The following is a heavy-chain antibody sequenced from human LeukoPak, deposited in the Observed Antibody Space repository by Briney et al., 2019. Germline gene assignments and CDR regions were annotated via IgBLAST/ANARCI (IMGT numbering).Heavy chain of an antibody. J-gene: IGHJ2*01. Sequence: PGGSLRLSCAASGFTFSSYAMSWVRQAPGKGLEWVSVISGSGGSTYYADSVKGRFTISRDNSKNTLYLQMNSLRAEDTAVYYCARDLRWSHYWYFDLWGRGTLVTVSS. D-gene: IGHD2-15*01. V-gene: IGHV3-23*01. CDR3: ARDLRWSHYWYFDL. CDR1: GFTFSSYA. CDR2: ISGSGGST.